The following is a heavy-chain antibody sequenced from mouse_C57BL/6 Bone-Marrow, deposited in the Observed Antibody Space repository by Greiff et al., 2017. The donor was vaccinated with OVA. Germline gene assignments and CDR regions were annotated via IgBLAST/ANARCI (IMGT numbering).Heavy chain of an antibody. CDR3: AREERWLLRNYAMDY. Sequence: VKLQESGAELVRPGASVKLSCKASGYTFTDYYINWVKQRPGQGLEWIARIYPGSGNTYYNEKFKGKATLTAEKSSITAYMQLSSLTSEDSAVYFCAREERWLLRNYAMDYWGQGTSVTVSS. CDR2: IYPGSGNT. D-gene: IGHD2-3*01. CDR1: GYTFTDYY. J-gene: IGHJ4*01. V-gene: IGHV1-76*01.